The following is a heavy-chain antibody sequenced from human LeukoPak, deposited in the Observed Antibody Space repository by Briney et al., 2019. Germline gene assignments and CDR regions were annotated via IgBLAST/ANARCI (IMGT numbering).Heavy chain of an antibody. V-gene: IGHV4-59*01. CDR3: ARESDADGMDV. CDR1: GGSISSYY. J-gene: IGHJ6*02. CDR2: IYYSGST. Sequence: SETLSLTCTVSGGSISSYYWSWIRQPPGKGLEWIGYIYYSGSTNYNPSLKSRVTISVDTSKNQFSLKLSSVTAVDTAVYYCARESDADGMDVWGQGTTVTVSS.